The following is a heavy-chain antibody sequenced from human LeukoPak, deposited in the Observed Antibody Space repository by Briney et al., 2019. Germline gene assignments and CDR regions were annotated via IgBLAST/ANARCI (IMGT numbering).Heavy chain of an antibody. Sequence: GGSLRLSCAASGFTFSSYSMNWVRQAPGKGLEWVSSISSSSSYIYYADSVKGRFTISRDNAKNSLYLQMNSLRAEDTAVYYCARDRLLWFGELWNWFDPRGQGTLVTVSS. D-gene: IGHD3-10*01. V-gene: IGHV3-21*01. J-gene: IGHJ5*02. CDR3: ARDRLLWFGELWNWFDP. CDR1: GFTFSSYS. CDR2: ISSSSSYI.